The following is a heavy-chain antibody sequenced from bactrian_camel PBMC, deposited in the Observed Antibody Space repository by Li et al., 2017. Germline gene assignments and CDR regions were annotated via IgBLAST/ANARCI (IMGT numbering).Heavy chain of an antibody. CDR2: ISASGGTT. CDR1: GFTFSSYW. Sequence: VQLVESGGGSVQAGGSLRLSCEASGFTFSSYWMYWVRQAPGKGLEWVSAISASGGTTIYADSVKGRFTISRDNAKSTVYLQMNSLKPEDTATYYCAADERIRTIAVMSSLTRFRYRGQGTQVTVS. J-gene: IGHJ6*01. V-gene: IGHV3S1*01. CDR3: AADERIRTIAVMSSLTRFRY. D-gene: IGHD4*01.